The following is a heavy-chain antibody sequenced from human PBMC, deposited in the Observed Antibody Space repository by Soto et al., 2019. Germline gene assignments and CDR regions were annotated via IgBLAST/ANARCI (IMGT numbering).Heavy chain of an antibody. J-gene: IGHJ5*02. CDR3: AREAFRSTNGVVDL. V-gene: IGHV4-31*03. CDR1: GGSISSDDYY. CDR2: IYYTGIT. Sequence: SETLSLTCTVSGGSISSDDYYWSWIRQHPGKGLEWIGYIYYTGITYYNPSIKRRDSISIDTSHNQFSLNLTSVSVADTAVYPCAREAFRSTNGVVDLWGQVTLATVSS. D-gene: IGHD2-8*01.